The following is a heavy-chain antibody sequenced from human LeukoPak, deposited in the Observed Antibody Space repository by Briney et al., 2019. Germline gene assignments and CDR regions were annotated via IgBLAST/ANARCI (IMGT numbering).Heavy chain of an antibody. Sequence: GGSLRLSCTASGFTFDDYAMHWVRQPPGKGLEWVSGISWNGGSIGYADSVKGRFTVSRDNAKNSLYLQMSSLRVEDTAFYYCAKDSYGGSGSYYLYSFDMWGQGTMVTVSS. CDR3: AKDSYGGSGSYYLYSFDM. CDR1: GFTFDDYA. CDR2: ISWNGGSI. D-gene: IGHD3-10*01. J-gene: IGHJ3*02. V-gene: IGHV3-9*01.